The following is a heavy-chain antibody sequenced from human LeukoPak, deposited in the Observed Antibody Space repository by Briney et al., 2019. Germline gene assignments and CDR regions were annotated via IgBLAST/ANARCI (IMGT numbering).Heavy chain of an antibody. D-gene: IGHD6-13*01. CDR2: ISSSSSYI. V-gene: IGHV3-21*01. CDR1: GFTFSSYS. Sequence: PGGSLRLSCAASGFTFSSYSMNWVRQAPGKGLEWVSSISSSSSYIYYADSVKGRFTISRDNAKNSLYLQMNSLRAEDTAVYYCARTYIAAAGGDAFDIWGQGTMVTVSS. CDR3: ARTYIAAAGGDAFDI. J-gene: IGHJ3*02.